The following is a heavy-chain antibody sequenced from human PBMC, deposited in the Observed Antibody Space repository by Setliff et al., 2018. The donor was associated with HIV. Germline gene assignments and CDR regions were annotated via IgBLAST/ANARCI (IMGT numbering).Heavy chain of an antibody. V-gene: IGHV1-69*13. D-gene: IGHD6-19*01. CDR1: GRSFSSYA. J-gene: IGHJ4*01. CDR2: IIPIFGTT. CDR3: ARDGLLVAGIRFDY. Sequence: ASVKVSCKTSGRSFSSYAVSWVRQAPGQGLEWMGGIIPIFGTTNYAQKFQGRVTITADESASTVYMELSSLRSEDTALYYCARDGLLVAGIRFDYWGQGTLVTAPQ.